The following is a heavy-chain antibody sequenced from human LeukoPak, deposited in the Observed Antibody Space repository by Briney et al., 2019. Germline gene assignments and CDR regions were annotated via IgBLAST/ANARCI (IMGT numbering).Heavy chain of an antibody. CDR3: ARGGDSAMATSHY. J-gene: IGHJ4*02. Sequence: GASVKVSCKASGGTFSSCAISWVRQAPGQGLEWMGGIIPIFGTANYAQKFQGRVTITADESTSTAYMELSSLRSEDTAVYYCARGGDSAMATSHYWGQGTLVTVSS. D-gene: IGHD5-18*01. CDR1: GGTFSSCA. CDR2: IIPIFGTA. V-gene: IGHV1-69*13.